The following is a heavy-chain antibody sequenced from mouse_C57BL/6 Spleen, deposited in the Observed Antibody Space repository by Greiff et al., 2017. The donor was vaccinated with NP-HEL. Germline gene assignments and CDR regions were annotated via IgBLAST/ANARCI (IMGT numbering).Heavy chain of an antibody. J-gene: IGHJ4*01. D-gene: IGHD2-10*01. CDR1: GFTFNTYA. Sequence: EVQLVESGGGLVRPKGSLKLSCAASGFTFNTYAMHWVRQAPGKGLEWVARIRSKSSNYATYYADSVKDRFTISRDDSQSMLYLQMNNLKTEDTAMYYCVRDPYYGNWEAMDYWGQGTSVTVSS. CDR3: VRDPYYGNWEAMDY. V-gene: IGHV10-3*01. CDR2: IRSKSSNYAT.